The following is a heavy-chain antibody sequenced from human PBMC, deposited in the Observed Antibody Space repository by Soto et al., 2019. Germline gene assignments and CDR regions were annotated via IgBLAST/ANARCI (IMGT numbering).Heavy chain of an antibody. V-gene: IGHV4-59*01. CDR1: GGSISSYY. CDR3: ARERPPSYMGGGTFDY. CDR2: IYYSGST. J-gene: IGHJ4*02. D-gene: IGHD2-15*01. Sequence: SETLSLTCTVSGGSISSYYWSWIRQPPGKGLEWIGYIYYSGSTNYNPSLKSRVTISVDTSKNQFSLKLSSVTAADTAVYYCARERPPSYMGGGTFDYWGQGTLVTVSS.